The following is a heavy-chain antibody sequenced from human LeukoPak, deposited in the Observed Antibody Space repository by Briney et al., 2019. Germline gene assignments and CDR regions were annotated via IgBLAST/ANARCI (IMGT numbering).Heavy chain of an antibody. V-gene: IGHV3-21*01. CDR2: ISSSSSYI. CDR3: ASVWCSSTSCQYDDY. Sequence: PGGSLRLSCAASGFTFSSYSMNWVRQAPGKGLEWVSYISSSSSYIYYADSVKGRFTISRDNAKNSLYLQMNSLRAVDTAVYYCASVWCSSTSCQYDDYWGQGTLVTVSS. CDR1: GFTFSSYS. J-gene: IGHJ4*02. D-gene: IGHD2-2*01.